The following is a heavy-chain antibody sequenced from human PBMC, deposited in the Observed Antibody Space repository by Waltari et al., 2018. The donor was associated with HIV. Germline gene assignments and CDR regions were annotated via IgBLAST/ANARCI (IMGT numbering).Heavy chain of an antibody. Sequence: EMQLVESGGGLVKPGGSLRLSCAASGFTFRSFSMNWVRRAPGKGLEWVSSISTASTYIDYGDSVKGRFTISRDNAKNSLYLQMNSLRAKDTAVYFCARSSVPVGPLYGMDVWGQGTTVTVAS. CDR3: ARSSVPVGPLYGMDV. CDR1: GFTFRSFS. J-gene: IGHJ6*02. D-gene: IGHD6-19*01. CDR2: ISTASTYI. V-gene: IGHV3-21*02.